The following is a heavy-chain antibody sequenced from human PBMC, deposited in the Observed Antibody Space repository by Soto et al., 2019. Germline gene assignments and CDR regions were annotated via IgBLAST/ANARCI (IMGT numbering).Heavy chain of an antibody. D-gene: IGHD1-26*01. V-gene: IGHV3-30-3*01. Sequence: QVQLVESGGGVVQPGRSLRLSCAASGFTFSSYAMHWVRQAPGKGLEWVAVISYDGSNKYYADSVKGRFTISRDNSKNTLYLQMNSLRAEDTAVHYCAREEWELLRDFDYWGQGTLVTVSS. J-gene: IGHJ4*02. CDR1: GFTFSSYA. CDR3: AREEWELLRDFDY. CDR2: ISYDGSNK.